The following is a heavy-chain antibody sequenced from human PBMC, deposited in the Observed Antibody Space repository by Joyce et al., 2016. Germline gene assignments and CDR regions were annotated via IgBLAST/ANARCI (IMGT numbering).Heavy chain of an antibody. CDR2: INSDVSST. Sequence: EVQLVESGGGLVQPGGSLRLSCAASGFTFRNYWMHWVRQVSGKGRVWVSRINSDVSSTNYADSERGRFTISRDNAKNTLFLQMNSLRAEDTAVYYCARGGNSGNDNDDWYFDLWGRGTLVTVSS. CDR3: ARGGNSGNDNDDWYFDL. J-gene: IGHJ2*01. D-gene: IGHD1-26*01. V-gene: IGHV3-74*01. CDR1: GFTFRNYW.